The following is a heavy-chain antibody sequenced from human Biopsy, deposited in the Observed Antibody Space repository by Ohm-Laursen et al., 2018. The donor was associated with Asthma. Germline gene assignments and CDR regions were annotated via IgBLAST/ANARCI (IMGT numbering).Heavy chain of an antibody. CDR3: VRDGTDDAFDI. V-gene: IGHV3-30*01. J-gene: IGHJ3*02. CDR2: IPKDASTQ. Sequence: SLRLSCSAPGFSFSNFAIHWVRQAPGKGLEWVGVIPKDASTQDYADSVKGRFTMARDNSKNTLDLQMNSLREEDTAVYYCVRDGTDDAFDIWGQGTVVSVSS. CDR1: GFSFSNFA. D-gene: IGHD1-1*01.